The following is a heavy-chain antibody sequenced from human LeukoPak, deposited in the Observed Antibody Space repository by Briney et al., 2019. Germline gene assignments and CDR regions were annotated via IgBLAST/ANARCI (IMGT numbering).Heavy chain of an antibody. V-gene: IGHV3-74*01. Sequence: GGSLRLSCAASGFTFSSYWMHWVRQAPGKGLVWVSRINTDGSSTSYADSVKGRFTIFRDNAKNTLYLQMNSLRAEDTAVYYCASTGVFGVDFDYWGQGTLVTVSS. CDR1: GFTFSSYW. J-gene: IGHJ4*02. CDR3: ASTGVFGVDFDY. D-gene: IGHD3-3*01. CDR2: INTDGSST.